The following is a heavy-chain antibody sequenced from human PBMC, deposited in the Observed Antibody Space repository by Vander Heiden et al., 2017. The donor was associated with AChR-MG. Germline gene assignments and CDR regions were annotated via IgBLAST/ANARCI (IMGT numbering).Heavy chain of an antibody. J-gene: IGHJ6*03. CDR2: IWYDGSNK. D-gene: IGHD5-18*01. CDR3: ARESSGYSYVLAYYYYYMDV. Sequence: QVQLVASGGGVVQPGRSLRLSCAACGFTFRSSGMHGGRQAPGKGLGWVAVIWYDGSNKYYADSVKGRFTISRDNSKNTLYLQMNSLRAEDTAVYYCARESSGYSYVLAYYYYYMDVWGKGTTVTVSS. CDR1: GFTFRSSG. V-gene: IGHV3-33*01.